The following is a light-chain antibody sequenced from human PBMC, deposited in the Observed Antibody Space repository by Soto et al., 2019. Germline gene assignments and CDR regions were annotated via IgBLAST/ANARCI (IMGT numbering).Light chain of an antibody. V-gene: IGKV3-20*01. Sequence: EIVLTQSPGTLSFSPGEKATLSCRASQSITGSYLAWYQQKPGQAPRLLIYGASNRATGIPDRFSGSGSATDFTLTISRLEPEDFAVYYCQQYHRSPITLGQGTRLEI. J-gene: IGKJ5*01. CDR3: QQYHRSPIT. CDR2: GAS. CDR1: QSITGSY.